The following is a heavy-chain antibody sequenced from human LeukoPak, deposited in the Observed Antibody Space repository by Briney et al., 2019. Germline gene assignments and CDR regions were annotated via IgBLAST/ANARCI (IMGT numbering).Heavy chain of an antibody. CDR3: ANLLVRGTYYDSSGHPYLFDYMDV. D-gene: IGHD3-22*01. Sequence: GGSLRLSCAASGFTFSSYAMSWVRQAPGKGLEWVSAISGSGGSTYYADSVKGRFTISRDNSKNTLYLQMNSLRAEDTAVYYYANLLVRGTYYDSSGHPYLFDYMDVWGKGTTVTVSS. CDR1: GFTFSSYA. V-gene: IGHV3-23*01. CDR2: ISGSGGST. J-gene: IGHJ6*03.